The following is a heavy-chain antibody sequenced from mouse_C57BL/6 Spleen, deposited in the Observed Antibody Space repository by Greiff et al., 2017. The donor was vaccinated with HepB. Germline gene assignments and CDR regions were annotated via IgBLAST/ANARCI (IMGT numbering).Heavy chain of an antibody. J-gene: IGHJ4*01. CDR2: ISSGGSYT. CDR1: GFTFSSYG. CDR3: ARVSDGAYAMDY. V-gene: IGHV5-6*01. Sequence: EVKLVESGGDLVKPGGSLKLSCAASGFTFSSYGMSWVRQTPDKRLEWVATISSGGSYTYYPDSVKGRFTISRDNAKNTLYLQMSSLKSEDTAMYYCARVSDGAYAMDYWGQGTSVTVSS.